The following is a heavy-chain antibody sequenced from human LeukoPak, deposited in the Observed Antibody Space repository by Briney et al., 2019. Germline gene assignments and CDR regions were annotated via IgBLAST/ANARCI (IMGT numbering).Heavy chain of an antibody. CDR3: ARDSDLVGATTGAFDI. CDR1: GYTFTGYY. V-gene: IGHV1-2*02. J-gene: IGHJ3*02. CDR2: INPNSCGT. D-gene: IGHD1-26*01. Sequence: AASVKVSCKASGYTFTGYYMHWARQAPGQGLEWMGWINPNSCGTNYAQKFQGRVTMTRDTSISTAYMELSRLRSDDTAVYYCARDSDLVGATTGAFDIWGQGTMVTVSS.